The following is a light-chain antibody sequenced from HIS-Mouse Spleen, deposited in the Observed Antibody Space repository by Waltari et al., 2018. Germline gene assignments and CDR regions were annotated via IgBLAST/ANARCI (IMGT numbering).Light chain of an antibody. CDR1: SSDAGGYNY. CDR3: SSYTSSSTYV. J-gene: IGLJ1*01. Sequence: QSALTQPASVSGSPAPSITLCCTGTSSDAGGYNYVSWYQQHPGKAPKLMISEVSNRPSGVSNRFSGSKSGNTASLTISGLQAEDEADYYCSSYTSSSTYVFGTGTKVTVL. CDR2: EVS. V-gene: IGLV2-14*01.